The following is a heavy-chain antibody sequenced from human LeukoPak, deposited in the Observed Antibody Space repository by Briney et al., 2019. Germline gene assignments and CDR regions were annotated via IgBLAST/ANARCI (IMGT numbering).Heavy chain of an antibody. D-gene: IGHD1-26*01. V-gene: IGHV1-2*02. Sequence: ASVKVSCKASGYTFTGYYMHWVRQAPGQGLEWMGWINPNSGGTNYAQKFQGRVTMTRDTSISTAYMELSRLRSDDTAVYYCARDSSSRGSYSDYWGQGTLVTVSS. J-gene: IGHJ4*02. CDR2: INPNSGGT. CDR1: GYTFTGYY. CDR3: ARDSSSRGSYSDY.